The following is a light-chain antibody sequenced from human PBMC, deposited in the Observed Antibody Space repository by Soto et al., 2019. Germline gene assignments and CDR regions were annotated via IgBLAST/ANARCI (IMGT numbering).Light chain of an antibody. V-gene: IGKV3-15*01. Sequence: DIVMTQSPATLSVSPGERATLSCRASQSVSSNLAWYQQKPGQAPRLLIYGASTRATGIPARFSGSGSGTEFTLTISSLQSEDFAVYYCQQYNNWPQLTFGGGTKV. CDR1: QSVSSN. CDR2: GAS. J-gene: IGKJ4*01. CDR3: QQYNNWPQLT.